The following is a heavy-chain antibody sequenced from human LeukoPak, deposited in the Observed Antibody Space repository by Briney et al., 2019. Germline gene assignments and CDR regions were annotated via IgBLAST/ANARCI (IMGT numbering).Heavy chain of an antibody. CDR2: ISTSGSTV. V-gene: IGHV3-11*04. CDR3: ARSSSSLFDY. D-gene: IGHD6-6*01. J-gene: IGHJ4*02. CDR1: GFTLSDYY. Sequence: GGSLRLSCAASGFTLSDYYMGWIRQAPGKGLEWLSYISTSGSTVYYADSVKGRFTISRDNAKNSLYLQMSSLRAEDTAVYYCARSSSSLFDYWGQGTLVTVSS.